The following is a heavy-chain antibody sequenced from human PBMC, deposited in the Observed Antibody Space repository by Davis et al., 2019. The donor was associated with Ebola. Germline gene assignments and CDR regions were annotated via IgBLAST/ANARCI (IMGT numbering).Heavy chain of an antibody. CDR2: ISSSSSTI. Sequence: PGGSLRLSCAASGFTFSSYSMNWVRQAPGKGLEWVSYISSSSSTIYYADSVRGRFTISRDNAKYSLYLQMNSLRVEDTAVYYCARFVSGSGAYWGQGTLVTVSS. CDR3: ARFVSGSGAY. J-gene: IGHJ4*02. V-gene: IGHV3-48*04. CDR1: GFTFSSYS. D-gene: IGHD3-10*01.